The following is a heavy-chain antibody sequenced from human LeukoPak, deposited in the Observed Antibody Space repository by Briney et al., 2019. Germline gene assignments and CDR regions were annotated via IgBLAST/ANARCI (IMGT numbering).Heavy chain of an antibody. CDR2: ISSSGDTI. V-gene: IGHV3-48*01. Sequence: GGSLRLSCVASTFTFSSYSMNWVRQAPGKGLEWVSFISSSGDTIYYADSVKGRFTISRDNSKNTLYLQMNSLRAEDTAVYYCARNYYDSSYFDYWGQGTLVTVSS. CDR1: TFTFSSYS. CDR3: ARNYYDSSYFDY. J-gene: IGHJ4*02. D-gene: IGHD3-22*01.